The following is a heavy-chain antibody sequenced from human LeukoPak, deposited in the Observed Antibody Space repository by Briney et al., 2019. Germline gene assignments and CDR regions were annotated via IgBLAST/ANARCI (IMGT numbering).Heavy chain of an antibody. Sequence: GGSLRLSCAASGFTFSSHEMNWVRQAPGKGLGWVSGISGSGDSTYYGDPVKGRFTISRDNSKNTLYLQMNSLRAEDTAVYYCAKRWGSVSGQRYFDNWGQGTLVTVSS. CDR1: GFTFSSHE. CDR2: ISGSGDST. V-gene: IGHV3-23*01. J-gene: IGHJ4*02. D-gene: IGHD3-16*01. CDR3: AKRWGSVSGQRYFDN.